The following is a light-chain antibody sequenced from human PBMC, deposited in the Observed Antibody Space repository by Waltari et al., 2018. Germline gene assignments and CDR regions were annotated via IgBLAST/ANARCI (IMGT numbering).Light chain of an antibody. CDR2: EVS. V-gene: IGLV2-14*01. CDR1: SIDVGGYNY. CDR3: SSYTSSSTRV. J-gene: IGLJ3*02. Sequence: QSALTQPASVSGSPGQSITISCTGTSIDVGGYNYVSWYQQHPGKVPKLMIYEVSNRPSGVSNRFSGSKSGNTASLTISGLQAEDEADYYCSSYTSSSTRVFGGGTKLTVL.